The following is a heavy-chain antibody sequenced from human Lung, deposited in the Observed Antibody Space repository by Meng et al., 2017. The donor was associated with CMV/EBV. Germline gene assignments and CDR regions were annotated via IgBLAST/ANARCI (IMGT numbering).Heavy chain of an antibody. CDR3: VKGGTQDLDY. V-gene: IGHV3-7*01. CDR1: GFTFSRYW. D-gene: IGHD1-26*01. CDR2: IKQDGSEK. J-gene: IGHJ4*02. Sequence: GALRLSCAASGFTFSRYWMGWVRQVPGKGLEWVANIKQDGSEKYYVDSVKGRFTIARDNAKNSLYLQMNSLRADDTAVYYCVKGGTQDLDYWGQGTLVTVSS.